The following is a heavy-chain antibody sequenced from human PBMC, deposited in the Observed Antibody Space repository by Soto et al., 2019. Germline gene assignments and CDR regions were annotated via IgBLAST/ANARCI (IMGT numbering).Heavy chain of an antibody. CDR1: GVSFSNNY. V-gene: IGHV4-34*01. CDR2: ISPSGTT. CDR3: ATSLWFGTQPEI. Sequence: SETLSLTCAVYGVSFSNNYLTWFRQPPGKGLEWIGEISPSGTTKYIPSLKSRGTISVDTSRKQFFLKVTPVSAADTAVYYCATSLWFGTQPEIWGPGTLVTVSS. D-gene: IGHD3-10*01. J-gene: IGHJ4*02.